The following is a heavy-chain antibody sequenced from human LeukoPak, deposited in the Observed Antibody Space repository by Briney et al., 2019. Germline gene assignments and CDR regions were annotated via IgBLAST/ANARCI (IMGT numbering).Heavy chain of an antibody. CDR2: ISSKGGST. D-gene: IGHD6-6*01. J-gene: IGHJ4*02. Sequence: GGSLRLSRSASGFTFSSYAMHWVRQAPGKGLEYVSAISSKGGSTYYADSVKGRFTISRDNSKNTLYLQMNSLRAEDTAVYYCARDRVSGLIATRPPGYWGQGTLVTVSS. CDR1: GFTFSSYA. V-gene: IGHV3-64*04. CDR3: ARDRVSGLIATRPPGY.